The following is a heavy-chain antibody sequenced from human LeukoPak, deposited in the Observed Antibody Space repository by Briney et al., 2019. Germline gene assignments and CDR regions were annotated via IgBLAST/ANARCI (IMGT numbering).Heavy chain of an antibody. CDR1: GFSFSTYA. D-gene: IGHD2-15*01. J-gene: IGHJ4*02. Sequence: TGGSLRLSCSASGFSFSTYALHWVRQAPGKGLEYVSGISSKGDRTYYANSVKGRFTISRDNSKNTLYLQMGSLRTEDMAVYYCARRYCSGGTCYALDYWGQGTLVTVSS. CDR2: ISSKGDRT. CDR3: ARRYCSGGTCYALDY. V-gene: IGHV3-64*01.